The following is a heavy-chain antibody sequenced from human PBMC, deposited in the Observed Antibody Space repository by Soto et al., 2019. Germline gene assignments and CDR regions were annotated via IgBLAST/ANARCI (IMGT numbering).Heavy chain of an antibody. V-gene: IGHV4-59*01. Sequence: SETLSLTCTASGGSISSYYWSWIRQPPGKGLEWIGYIYYSGSTNYNPSLKSRVTISVDTSKNQFSLKLSSVTAADTAVYYCARGRVATIGGVTYYYGMDVWGQGTTVTVSS. CDR3: ARGRVATIGGVTYYYGMDV. CDR1: GGSISSYY. D-gene: IGHD5-12*01. J-gene: IGHJ6*02. CDR2: IYYSGST.